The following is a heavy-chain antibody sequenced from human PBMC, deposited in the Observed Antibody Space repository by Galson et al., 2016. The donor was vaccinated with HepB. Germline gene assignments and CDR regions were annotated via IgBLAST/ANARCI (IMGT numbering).Heavy chain of an antibody. V-gene: IGHV1-18*01. J-gene: IGHJ4*02. Sequence: SVKVSCKASDHTFSTYGITWVRQAPGQGLEWMGWISPEKGNTIYAQKLKGRDTLTTDTSTKTAYLELRSLRSDDTAVYYCAGDGEQLIPTAYWGQGTQVTVSS. CDR1: DHTFSTYG. CDR3: AGDGEQLIPTAY. CDR2: ISPEKGNT. D-gene: IGHD6-13*01.